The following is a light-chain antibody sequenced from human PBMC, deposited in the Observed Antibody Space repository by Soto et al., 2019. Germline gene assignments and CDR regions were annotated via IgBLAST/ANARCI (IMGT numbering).Light chain of an antibody. CDR2: DVT. CDR1: SSDVGAYNY. J-gene: IGLJ2*01. Sequence: QSVLTQPRSVSGSPGQSVTISCTGTSSDVGAYNYVSWHQQHPGKAPKLVIYDVTQRPSGVPDRFSASKSGITASLTISGLQAEDEADYYCCSYAAGDSFKFGGGTKPTVL. V-gene: IGLV2-11*01. CDR3: CSYAAGDSFK.